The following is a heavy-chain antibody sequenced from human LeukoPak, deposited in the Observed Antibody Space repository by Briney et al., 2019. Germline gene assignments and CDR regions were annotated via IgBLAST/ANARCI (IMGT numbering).Heavy chain of an antibody. D-gene: IGHD3-10*01. Sequence: GGSLRPSCAASGFTSDDYGMSWVRQAPGKGLEWVSGINWNGGSTGYADSVKGRFTISRDNAKNSLYLQMNSLRAEDTALYHCARDYYGSGDYYFDYWGQGTLVTVSS. CDR1: GFTSDDYG. CDR2: INWNGGST. J-gene: IGHJ4*02. V-gene: IGHV3-20*01. CDR3: ARDYYGSGDYYFDY.